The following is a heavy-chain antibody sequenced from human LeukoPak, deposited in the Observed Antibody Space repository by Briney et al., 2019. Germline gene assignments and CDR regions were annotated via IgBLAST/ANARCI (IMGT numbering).Heavy chain of an antibody. CDR1: GFTFSSYA. J-gene: IGHJ4*02. V-gene: IGHV3-23*01. CDR3: ARDRFRGVVVPAAIGN. D-gene: IGHD2-2*01. Sequence: GASLRLSCAASGFTFSSYAMSWVRQAPGKGLEWVSAISGSGGSTYYADSVKGRFTISRDNSKNTLYLQMNSLRAEDTAVYYCARDRFRGVVVPAAIGNWGQGTLVTVSS. CDR2: ISGSGGST.